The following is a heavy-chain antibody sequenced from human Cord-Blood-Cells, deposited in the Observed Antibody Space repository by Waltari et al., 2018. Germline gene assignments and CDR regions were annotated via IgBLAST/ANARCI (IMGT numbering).Heavy chain of an antibody. Sequence: QVQLVQSGAEVKKPGASVKVSCKVSGYSLTELSMHWVRQAPGKGLEWMGGCDPEDGETIYAQKFQGRVTMTEDTSTDTAYMELSSLRSEDTAVYYCATDGDSSGYYIFDYWGQGTLVTVSS. J-gene: IGHJ4*02. CDR1: GYSLTELS. CDR3: ATDGDSSGYYIFDY. D-gene: IGHD3-22*01. CDR2: CDPEDGET. V-gene: IGHV1-24*01.